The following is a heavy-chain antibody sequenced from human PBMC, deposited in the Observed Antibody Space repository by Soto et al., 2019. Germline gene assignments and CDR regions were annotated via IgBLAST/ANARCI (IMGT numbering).Heavy chain of an antibody. V-gene: IGHV3-13*01. D-gene: IGHD3-10*01. CDR2: IDTAGHT. CDR3: ARERYYGLGSYSYYYGMDV. J-gene: IGHJ6*02. CDR1: GFTFRTYD. Sequence: EVQLVESGGGLVQPGGSLRLSCVASGFTFRTYDRHWVRQPTGKGLEWISTIDTAGHTYYLGSVKARFTVSRENAENSLYLQMNSLGAGDTAVYYCARERYYGLGSYSYYYGMDVWGQGTPVTVSS.